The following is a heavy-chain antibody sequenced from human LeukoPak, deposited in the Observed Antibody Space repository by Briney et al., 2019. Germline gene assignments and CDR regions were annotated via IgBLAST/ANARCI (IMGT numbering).Heavy chain of an antibody. V-gene: IGHV1-18*01. J-gene: IGHJ5*02. D-gene: IGHD5-18*01. CDR1: GYIFTSYG. CDR3: ARALPHRRLMDTTMEQHWFDP. CDR2: ISVYDNTT. Sequence: ASVKVSCKASGYIFTSYGINWVRQAPGQGLEWMGWISVYDNTTNYAQKLQGRVTMTRDMSTSTVYMELSSLRSDDTAMYYCARALPHRRLMDTTMEQHWFDPWGQGTLVTVSP.